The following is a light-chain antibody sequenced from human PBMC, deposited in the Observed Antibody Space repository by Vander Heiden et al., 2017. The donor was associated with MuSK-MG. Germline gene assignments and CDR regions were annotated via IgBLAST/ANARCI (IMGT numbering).Light chain of an antibody. CDR2: GNI. Sequence: QSVLTQPPSVSGAPGQRVTISCTESSSNIGAGCDVHWYQQLPGTAPKLLIYGNINRPSGVPDRFSGSKSGTSASLAITGLQAEDEADYYCQSYDSSLSGWVFGGGTKLTVL. CDR1: SSNIGAGCD. V-gene: IGLV1-40*01. CDR3: QSYDSSLSGWV. J-gene: IGLJ3*02.